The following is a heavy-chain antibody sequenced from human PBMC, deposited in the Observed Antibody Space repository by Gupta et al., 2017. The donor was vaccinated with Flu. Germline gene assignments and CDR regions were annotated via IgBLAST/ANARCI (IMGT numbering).Heavy chain of an antibody. J-gene: IGHJ4*02. D-gene: IGHD6-6*01. Sequence: EVQLVESGGGLVQPGRPLRLSCTASGFNFDDYDLHWVRQAPGKGLEWVSGVSWNTYNIGYSDSVKGRFTVSRDNAKNSLYLQTDSLRAEDTAFYYCAKGAGRRSMGPIDYWGQGTLVTVSS. CDR3: AKGAGRRSMGPIDY. CDR1: GFNFDDYD. V-gene: IGHV3-9*01. CDR2: VSWNTYNI.